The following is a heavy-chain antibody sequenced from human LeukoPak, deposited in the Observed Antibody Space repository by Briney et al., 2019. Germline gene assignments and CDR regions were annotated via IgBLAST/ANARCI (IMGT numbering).Heavy chain of an antibody. CDR3: ANKGASGWRFDY. Sequence: GGSLRLSCAASGFTFNTYDMHWDRQAPGKGLEWVAVISYDGRNKYYADSVKGRFTISRDNSKNALFLQMNSLRAEDTALYYCANKGASGWRFDYWGQGILVTVSS. CDR2: ISYDGRNK. CDR1: GFTFNTYD. D-gene: IGHD6-19*01. J-gene: IGHJ4*02. V-gene: IGHV3-30*18.